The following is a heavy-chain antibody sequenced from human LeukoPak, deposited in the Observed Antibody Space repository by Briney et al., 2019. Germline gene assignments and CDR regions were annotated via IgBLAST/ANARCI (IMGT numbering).Heavy chain of an antibody. CDR1: GCTLTSYG. V-gene: IGHV1-18*01. D-gene: IGHD2-2*01. CDR2: IGASNGNT. CDR3: ARELGYCSSTSCSRYFDL. Sequence: ASVKVCCKASGCTLTSYGITWVRQAPGPGLEWMGWIGASNGNTNYAQNLQGRVTMTTDTSTSIDYMELRSLRSDDTAVYYCARELGYCSSTSCSRYFDLWGRGTLVPVSS. J-gene: IGHJ2*01.